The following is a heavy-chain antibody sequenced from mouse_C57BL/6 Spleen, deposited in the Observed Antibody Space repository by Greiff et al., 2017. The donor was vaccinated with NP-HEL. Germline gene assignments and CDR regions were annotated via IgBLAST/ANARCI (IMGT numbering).Heavy chain of an antibody. CDR1: GYTFTDYE. CDR3: TRKIYYHWYFDV. V-gene: IGHV1-15*01. Sequence: QVQLQQSGAELVRPGASVTLSCKASGYTFTDYEMHWVKQTPVHGLEWIGAIDPETGGTAYNQKFKGKAILTADKSSSTAYMELRSLTSEDSAVYDGTRKIYYHWYFDVWGTGTTVTVSS. D-gene: IGHD1-1*01. J-gene: IGHJ1*03. CDR2: IDPETGGT.